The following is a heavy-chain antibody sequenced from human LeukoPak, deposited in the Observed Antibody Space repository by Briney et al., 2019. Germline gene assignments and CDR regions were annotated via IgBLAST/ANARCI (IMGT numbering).Heavy chain of an antibody. D-gene: IGHD2-2*02. CDR2: IIPILGIA. Sequence: SSVKVSCEASGGTFSSYTISWVRQAPGQGLEWMGRIIPILGIANYAQKFQGRVTITADKSTSTAYMELSSLRSEDTAVYYCARGYCSSTSCYNWDDAFDIWGQGTMVTVSS. J-gene: IGHJ3*02. CDR1: GGTFSSYT. CDR3: ARGYCSSTSCYNWDDAFDI. V-gene: IGHV1-69*02.